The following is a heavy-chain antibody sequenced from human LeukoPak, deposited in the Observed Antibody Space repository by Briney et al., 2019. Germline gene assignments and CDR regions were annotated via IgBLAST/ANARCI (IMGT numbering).Heavy chain of an antibody. CDR2: MNPNSGNT. CDR1: GYTFTSYD. Sequence: GASVKVSCKASGYTFTSYDINWVRQATGQGLEWMGWMNPNSGNTGYAQKFQGRVTMTRNTSISTAYMELSSLRSEDTAVYYCARGKGKIQLWFKPNYYYYGMDVWGQGTTVTVSS. J-gene: IGHJ6*02. CDR3: ARGKGKIQLWFKPNYYYYGMDV. D-gene: IGHD5-18*01. V-gene: IGHV1-8*01.